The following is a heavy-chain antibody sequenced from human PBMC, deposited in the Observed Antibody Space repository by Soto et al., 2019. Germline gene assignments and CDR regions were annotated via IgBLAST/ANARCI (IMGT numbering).Heavy chain of an antibody. V-gene: IGHV4-59*01. CDR3: ARNDGPIDY. Sequence: QVQLQESGPGLVKPSETLALTCTVSGGSISSYYWSWIRPPPGKGLEWIGYIYYSGSTKYKPPLKRRATISVGTPKNQFSLKLGYVTAADTAVYYCARNDGPIDYWGQGTLVTVSS. CDR1: GGSISSYY. J-gene: IGHJ4*02. CDR2: IYYSGST. D-gene: IGHD1-1*01.